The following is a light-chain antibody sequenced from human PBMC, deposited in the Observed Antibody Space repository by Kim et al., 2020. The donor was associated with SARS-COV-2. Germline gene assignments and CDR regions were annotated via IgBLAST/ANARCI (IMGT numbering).Light chain of an antibody. J-gene: IGLJ2*01. CDR3: QAWDSSTVV. Sequence: SYELTQPPSVSVSPGQTASITCSGDKLGDKYACWYQQKPGQSPVLVIYQDSNRRSGIPERFSGSNSGNTATLTISGTQAMDEADYYCQAWDSSTVVFGGGTQLTVL. CDR1: KLGDKY. V-gene: IGLV3-1*01. CDR2: QDS.